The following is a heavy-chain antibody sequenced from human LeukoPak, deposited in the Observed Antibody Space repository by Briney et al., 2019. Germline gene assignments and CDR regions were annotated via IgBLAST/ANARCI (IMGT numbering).Heavy chain of an antibody. D-gene: IGHD3-16*01. Sequence: GGSLRLSCAASGFIFSNYAMTWVRQAPGRGLEWAAGISGSADLSYADSVKGRFTISRDNSKNTLYLQLNSLTGEDTAVYFCAKETGWSPLGEDDHWGQGILVSVSS. CDR2: ISGSADL. J-gene: IGHJ4*02. CDR1: GFIFSNYA. CDR3: AKETGWSPLGEDDH. V-gene: IGHV3-23*01.